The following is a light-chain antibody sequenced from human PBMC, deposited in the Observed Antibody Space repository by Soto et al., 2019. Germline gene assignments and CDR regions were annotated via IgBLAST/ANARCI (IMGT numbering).Light chain of an antibody. V-gene: IGLV2-8*01. CDR2: EVN. J-gene: IGLJ1*01. CDR3: SSYAGSSNV. CDR1: SSDVGAYDY. Sequence: QSALTQPPSASGSPGQSVTISCTGTSSDVGAYDYVSWYQRHPGKAPKLILYEVNKRPSGIPDRFSGSKSGNTASLTVSGLQAEDEADYYCSSYAGSSNVFGTGTKLTVL.